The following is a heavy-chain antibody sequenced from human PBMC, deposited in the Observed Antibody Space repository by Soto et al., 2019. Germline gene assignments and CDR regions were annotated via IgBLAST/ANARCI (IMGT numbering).Heavy chain of an antibody. CDR1: GFSLSTSGVG. V-gene: IGHV2-5*02. CDR3: VQRTGSHRGFDS. Sequence: QITLKESGPTLVKPTQTLTLTCTFSGFSLSTSGVGVVWIRQPPGKALEWLAVIYWDDDKRYSPSLKSRLTITKDTSINQVVLTMTNMDPVDTATYYCVQRTGSHRGFDSWGQGILVTVSS. D-gene: IGHD1-26*01. J-gene: IGHJ4*02. CDR2: IYWDDDK.